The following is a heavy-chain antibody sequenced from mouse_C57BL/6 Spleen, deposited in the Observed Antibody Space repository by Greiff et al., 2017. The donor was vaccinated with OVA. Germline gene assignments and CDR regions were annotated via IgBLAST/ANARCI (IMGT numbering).Heavy chain of an antibody. CDR3: ARSGYYGSSTWFAY. Sequence: QVQLPQPGAELVRPGSSVKLSCKASGYTFTSYWMDWVKQRPGQGLEWIGNIYPSDSETHYNQKFKDKATLTVDKSSSTAYMQLSSLTAEDSAVYYCARSGYYGSSTWFAYWGQGTLVTVSA. D-gene: IGHD1-1*01. CDR1: GYTFTSYW. V-gene: IGHV1-61*01. J-gene: IGHJ3*01. CDR2: IYPSDSET.